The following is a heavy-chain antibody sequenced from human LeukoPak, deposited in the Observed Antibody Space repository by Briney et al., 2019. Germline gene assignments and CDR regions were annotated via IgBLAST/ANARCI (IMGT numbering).Heavy chain of an antibody. J-gene: IGHJ5*02. CDR1: GFTFSSYA. CDR3: AKDARPYYYDSSGYPRNWFDP. Sequence: HPGGSLRLSCAASGFTFSSYAMSWVRQAPGKGLEWVSAISGSGGSTYYADSVKGRFTISRENSKNTLYLQMNSLRAEDTAVYYCAKDARPYYYDSSGYPRNWFDPWGQGTLVTVS. D-gene: IGHD3-22*01. V-gene: IGHV3-23*01. CDR2: ISGSGGST.